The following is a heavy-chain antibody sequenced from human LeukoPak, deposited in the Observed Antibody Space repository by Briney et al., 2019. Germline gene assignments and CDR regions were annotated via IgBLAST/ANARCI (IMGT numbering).Heavy chain of an antibody. D-gene: IGHD2-21*02. CDR2: IRFDGSNT. CDR1: GFTFRLFG. V-gene: IGHV3-30*02. CDR3: AKVKTDILIPDS. J-gene: IGHJ4*02. Sequence: GGSLRLSCVASGFTFRLFGMHWVRQAPGKGLEWVSFIRFDGSNTYHADSVKGRFTISRDNSKNTLYLQMNSLTSADTAVYYCAKVKTDILIPDSWGQGTLVTVSS.